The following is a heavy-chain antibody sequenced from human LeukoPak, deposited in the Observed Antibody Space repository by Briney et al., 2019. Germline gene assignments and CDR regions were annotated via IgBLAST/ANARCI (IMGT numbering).Heavy chain of an antibody. CDR3: AKVGSGWRNGYYYFNY. CDR2: ISGSAYTT. Sequence: GGSLRLSCAASGFTFSNYAMSWVRQAPGKGLEGVSSISGSAYTTYCPDSVKGRFTISRDNSKNLLHLEMNSLRAEDTAIYYCAKVGSGWRNGYYYFNYWGQGTLVTVSS. V-gene: IGHV3-23*01. J-gene: IGHJ4*02. D-gene: IGHD6-19*01. CDR1: GFTFSNYA.